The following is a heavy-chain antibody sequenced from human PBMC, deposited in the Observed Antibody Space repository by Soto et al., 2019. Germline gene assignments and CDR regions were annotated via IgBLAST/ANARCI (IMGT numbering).Heavy chain of an antibody. CDR2: INHSGST. CDR1: GGSFSGYY. Sequence: PSETLSLTCAVYGGSFSGYYWSWIRQPPGKGLEWIGEINHSGSTNYNPSLKSRVTISVDTSKNQFSLKLSSVTAADTAVYYCVREGVAAPYYYYGMDVWGQGSTVTVSS. CDR3: VREGVAAPYYYYGMDV. J-gene: IGHJ6*02. V-gene: IGHV4-34*01. D-gene: IGHD2-15*01.